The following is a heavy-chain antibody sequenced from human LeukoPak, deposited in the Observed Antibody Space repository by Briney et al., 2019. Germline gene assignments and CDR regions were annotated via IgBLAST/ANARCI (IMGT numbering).Heavy chain of an antibody. CDR2: IYYSGST. CDR1: GGSISSYY. V-gene: IGHV4-59*01. CDR3: ARIISDAFDV. Sequence: PSETLSLTCTVSGGSISSYYWSWIRQPPGKGLEWIGYIYYSGSTNYNPSLKSRVTISVDTSKNQFSLKLSSVTSADTATYFCARIISDAFDVWGQGTMVSVSS. J-gene: IGHJ3*01.